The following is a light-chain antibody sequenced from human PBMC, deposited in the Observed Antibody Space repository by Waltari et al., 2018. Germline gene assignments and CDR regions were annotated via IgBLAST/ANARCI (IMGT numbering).Light chain of an antibody. CDR3: SQTTEHTS. V-gene: IGKV2D-29*02. CDR2: KVT. J-gene: IGKJ4*01. CDR1: QSLHHSNGNTY. Sequence: DTVLTLTPLSLAGTHVLPAYTSCSCSQSLHHSNGNTYLHWYLQKPGQSPRLLISKVTNRESGVPDRFSGSGSGTHFTLNITRVEPEDVGVFYCSQTTEHTSFGGGTKVEIK.